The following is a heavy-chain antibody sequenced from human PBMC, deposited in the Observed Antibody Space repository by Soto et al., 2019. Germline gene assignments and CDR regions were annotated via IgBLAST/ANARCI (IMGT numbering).Heavy chain of an antibody. D-gene: IGHD2-8*01. CDR3: AGDQDCTNGVCYNNWFDP. Sequence: ETLSLTCTVSGGSISSYYWSWIRQPPGKGLEWIGYIYYSGSTNYNPSLKSRVTISVDTSKNQFSLKLSSVTAADTAVYYCAGDQDCTNGVCYNNWFDPWGQGTLVTVSS. CDR1: GGSISSYY. J-gene: IGHJ5*02. CDR2: IYYSGST. V-gene: IGHV4-59*01.